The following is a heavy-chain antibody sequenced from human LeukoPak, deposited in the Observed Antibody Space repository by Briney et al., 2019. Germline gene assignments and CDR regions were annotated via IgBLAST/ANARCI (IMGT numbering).Heavy chain of an antibody. CDR3: ARDNPVAGDAFDI. J-gene: IGHJ3*02. V-gene: IGHV1-3*01. CDR2: INAGNGNT. D-gene: IGHD6-19*01. Sequence: WASVKVSCKASGYTFTSYAMHWVRQAPGQRLEWMGWINAGNGNTKYSQKFQGRVTITRDTSASTAYMEPSSLRSEDTAVYYCARDNPVAGDAFDIWGQGTMVTVSS. CDR1: GYTFTSYA.